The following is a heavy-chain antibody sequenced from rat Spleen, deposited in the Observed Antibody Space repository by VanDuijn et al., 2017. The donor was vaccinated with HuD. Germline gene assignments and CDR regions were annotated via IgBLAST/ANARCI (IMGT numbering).Heavy chain of an antibody. CDR1: GFTFNNYW. V-gene: IGHV5-29*01. CDR3: ARRHYGYTDYFDY. J-gene: IGHJ2*01. Sequence: EVQLVESGGGLVQPGRSLRLSCAASGFTFNNYWMTWIRQAPGKGLEWVATISYDGSSTYYRDSVKGRFTISRDIAKSTLYLQMDSLGSEDTATYYCARRHYGYTDYFDYWGQGVMVTVSS. CDR2: ISYDGSST. D-gene: IGHD1-11*01.